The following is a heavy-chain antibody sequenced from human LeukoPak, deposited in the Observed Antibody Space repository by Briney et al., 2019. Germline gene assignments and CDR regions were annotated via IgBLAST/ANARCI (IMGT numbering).Heavy chain of an antibody. V-gene: IGHV3-30*03. J-gene: IGHJ4*02. CDR1: GFSFTSYG. D-gene: IGHD3-10*01. CDR3: ARDLSPVVRASPMGY. Sequence: GTSLRLSCAASGFSFTSYGMHWVRQAPGKGLEWVALITYDGYYKYYSDSVKGRFTISSDTSKNTLYLQMNSLRAEDTAVYYCARDLSPVVRASPMGYWGQGTLVTVSS. CDR2: ITYDGYYK.